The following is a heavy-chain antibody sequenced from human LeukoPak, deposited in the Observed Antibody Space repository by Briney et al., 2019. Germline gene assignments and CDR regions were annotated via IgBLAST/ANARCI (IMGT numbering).Heavy chain of an antibody. Sequence: SQTLSLTCTVSGDSISSGDCYWSWIRQPPGKGLEWIGYIYHSGSTYYNPSLKSRVTISVDTFKNQFSLKLSSVTAADTAVYYCARSRDLGIAAAGTETFDYWGQGTLVTVSS. J-gene: IGHJ4*02. CDR1: GDSISSGDCY. D-gene: IGHD6-13*01. CDR3: ARSRDLGIAAAGTETFDY. V-gene: IGHV4-30-2*01. CDR2: IYHSGST.